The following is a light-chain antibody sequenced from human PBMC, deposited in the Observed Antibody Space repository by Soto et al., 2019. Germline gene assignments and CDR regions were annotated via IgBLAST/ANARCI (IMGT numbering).Light chain of an antibody. CDR1: GSNIGRNY. V-gene: IGLV1-47*01. J-gene: IGLJ3*02. CDR3: ATWDDSLTGPV. CDR2: DNN. Sequence: QSALIQPRSASGTPGQKVTISCSGAGSNIGRNYVYWYQQVPGTAPKLLIHDNNLRPSGVPARFSGSKSGTSASLAISGLRSEDEADYYCATWDDSLTGPVFGGGTKLTVL.